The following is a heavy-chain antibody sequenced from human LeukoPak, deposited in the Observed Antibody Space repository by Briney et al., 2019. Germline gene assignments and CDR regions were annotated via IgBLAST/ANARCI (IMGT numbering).Heavy chain of an antibody. CDR3: AKMSYDYVWGSYRSYYFDY. CDR1: GFTFSSYG. V-gene: IGHV3-23*01. J-gene: IGHJ4*02. Sequence: GGSLRLSCAASGFTFSSYGMSWVRQAPGKGLEWVSAISGSGGSTYYADSVKGRFTISRDNSKNTLYLQMNSLRAEDTAVYYCAKMSYDYVWGSYRSYYFDYWGQGTLVTVSS. CDR2: ISGSGGST. D-gene: IGHD3-16*02.